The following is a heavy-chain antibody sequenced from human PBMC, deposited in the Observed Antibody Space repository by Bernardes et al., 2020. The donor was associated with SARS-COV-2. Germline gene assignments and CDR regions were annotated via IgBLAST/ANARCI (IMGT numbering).Heavy chain of an antibody. V-gene: IGHV4-59*01. CDR2: IYYSGST. CDR1: GASISSYY. D-gene: IGHD5-18*01. CDR3: ARAAGYGYYYYYYYGMDV. Sequence: SETLSLTCTVSGASISSYYWSWIRQPPGKGLEWIGYIYYSGSTNYNPSLKSRVTISVDTSKNQFSLKLNSVTAADTAVYYCARAAGYGYYYYYYYGMDVWGQGTTVTVS. J-gene: IGHJ6*02.